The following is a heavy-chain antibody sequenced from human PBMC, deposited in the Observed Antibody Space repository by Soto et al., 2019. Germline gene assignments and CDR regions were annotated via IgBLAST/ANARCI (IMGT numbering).Heavy chain of an antibody. J-gene: IGHJ4*02. CDR3: ERGWGYYSNDYYSAY. CDR1: GVTFSSHA. Sequence: QVQLVQSGAEVRKPGSSVKVSCKASGVTFSSHAISWVRHAPGQGLEWMGGISPIFGTANHAQKFQGRVRIIADEYTSTVYRELSSLRSEDTAMYDCERGWGYYSNDYYSAYWVQGTLVIVSS. D-gene: IGHD3-22*01. CDR2: ISPIFGTA. V-gene: IGHV1-69*01.